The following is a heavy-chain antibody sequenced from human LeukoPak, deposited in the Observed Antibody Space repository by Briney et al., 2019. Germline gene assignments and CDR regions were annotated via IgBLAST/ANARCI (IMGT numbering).Heavy chain of an antibody. J-gene: IGHJ4*02. V-gene: IGHV3-64D*06. CDR2: ISSNGGST. CDR3: VKDPLYCGGDCYSGVFDY. Sequence: GALILSCSASGFPFSSYAMHWVRQAPGKGLEYVSAISSNGGSTYYADSVKGRFTISRDNSKNTLYLQMSSLRAEDTAVYYCVKDPLYCGGDCYSGVFDYWGQGTLVTVSS. D-gene: IGHD2-21*02. CDR1: GFPFSSYA.